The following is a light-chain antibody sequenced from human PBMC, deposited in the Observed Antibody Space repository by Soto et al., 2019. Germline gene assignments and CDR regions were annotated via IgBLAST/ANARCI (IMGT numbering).Light chain of an antibody. V-gene: IGLV1-44*01. Sequence: QSVLTQTPSASGTPGQTVTISCSGSGSNIGNNAVSWYQQFPGTAPKLLIYNSNQRPAGVPDRFSGSKSGTSASLAISGLQSEDEADYYCATWDDSLNARGVFGGGTKVTVL. CDR1: GSNIGNNA. CDR2: NSN. J-gene: IGLJ3*02. CDR3: ATWDDSLNARGV.